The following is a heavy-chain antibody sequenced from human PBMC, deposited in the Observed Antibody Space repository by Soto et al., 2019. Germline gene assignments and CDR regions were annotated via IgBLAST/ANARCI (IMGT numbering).Heavy chain of an antibody. CDR1: RDTFNKYA. J-gene: IGHJ6*02. CDR3: ARSETYLGV. CDR2: IIPIFSSR. Sequence: QVQLVQSGAEVKKPGSSVKVSCKTSRDTFNKYAFNWVRQAPGQGLEWMGWIIPIFSSRNYAEKFQGRVTITADDSTSTAYMELRILRFEDTAVYYCARSETYLGVWGPGNTVTVS. D-gene: IGHD3-16*01. V-gene: IGHV1-69*01.